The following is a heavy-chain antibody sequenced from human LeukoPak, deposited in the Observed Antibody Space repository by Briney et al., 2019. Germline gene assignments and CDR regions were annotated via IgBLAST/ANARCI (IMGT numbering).Heavy chain of an antibody. CDR3: ARARSGDYFDY. Sequence: GESLKISCKASGYSFTNYWIAWVRQMPGKGLEWMGIIYPGDSDTRYSPSFQGQVTISADKSITTAYMHWNILQASDTAIFYCARARSGDYFDYWGQGTLVTVSS. CDR2: IYPGDSDT. CDR1: GYSFTNYW. D-gene: IGHD3-3*01. V-gene: IGHV5-51*01. J-gene: IGHJ4*02.